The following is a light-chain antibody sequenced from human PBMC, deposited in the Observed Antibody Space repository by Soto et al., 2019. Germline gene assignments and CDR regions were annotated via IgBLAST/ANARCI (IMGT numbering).Light chain of an antibody. V-gene: IGKV3-11*01. J-gene: IGKJ2*01. CDR3: QQRNNWYT. CDR1: QSVRSF. Sequence: EIVLTQSPATLSLSPGERATLSCRASQSVRSFLAWYQQKPGQAPRLLIYDASNRATGIPARFSGSGSGTDFTLTISSLEPEDFAVYYCQQRNNWYTFGQGTKLEIK. CDR2: DAS.